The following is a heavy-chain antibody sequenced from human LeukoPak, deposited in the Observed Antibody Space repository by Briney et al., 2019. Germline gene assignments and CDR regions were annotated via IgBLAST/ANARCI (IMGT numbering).Heavy chain of an antibody. V-gene: IGHV1-3*01. D-gene: IGHD6-13*01. CDR3: ARGQQLVHLDY. Sequence: GASVKVSCKASGYTFSSYAMHWVRQAPGQRLEWVGWINAGNGNTKYSQKFEGRVTITRDTSASTAYMELSSLRSEDTAVYYCARGQQLVHLDYWGQGTLVTASS. CDR1: GYTFSSYA. J-gene: IGHJ4*02. CDR2: INAGNGNT.